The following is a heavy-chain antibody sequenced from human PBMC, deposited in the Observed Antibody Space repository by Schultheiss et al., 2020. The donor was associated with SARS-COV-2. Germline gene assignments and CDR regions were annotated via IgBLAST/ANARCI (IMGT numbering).Heavy chain of an antibody. J-gene: IGHJ6*02. CDR1: GYTFTSYG. CDR3: ARSYILGGMDLYYYGMDV. CDR2: ISAYNGNT. D-gene: IGHD3-16*01. Sequence: ASVKVSCKASGYTFTSYGISWVRQAPGQGLEWMGWISAYNGNTNYAQKFQGRVTITADESTSTAYMELSSLRSEDTAVYYCARSYILGGMDLYYYGMDVWGQGTTVTVSS. V-gene: IGHV1-18*01.